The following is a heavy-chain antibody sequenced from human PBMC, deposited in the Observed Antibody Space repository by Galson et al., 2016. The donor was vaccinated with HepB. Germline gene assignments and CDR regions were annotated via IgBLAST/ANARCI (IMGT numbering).Heavy chain of an antibody. D-gene: IGHD4-17*01. CDR1: GFTFGDFA. J-gene: IGHJ1*01. V-gene: IGHV3-9*01. Sequence: SLRLSCAASGFTFGDFAIHWVRQAPGKGLEWVSGISWNSGRLTYTDSVKDRFTISRDNAKNSLYLQMDSLRPDDTAFYYCAEATSGSAYGSRYFQHWGQGTLVTVSS. CDR2: ISWNSGRL. CDR3: AEATSGSAYGSRYFQH.